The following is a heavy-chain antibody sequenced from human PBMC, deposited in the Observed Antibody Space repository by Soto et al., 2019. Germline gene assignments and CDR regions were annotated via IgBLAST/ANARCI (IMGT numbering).Heavy chain of an antibody. Sequence: EVQLVESGGGLVQPGGSLRLSCVASGFTFSGYWMHWVRQTPGKGLLWVSRITPDGRFTNYADSVEGRLTISRDNAKNTLELQRDRRTGDDTANYYCVRGTNNWYGIDYWGLGTLVTVAS. CDR3: VRGTNNWYGIDY. CDR1: GFTFSGYW. V-gene: IGHV3-74*01. J-gene: IGHJ4*02. D-gene: IGHD1-1*01. CDR2: ITPDGRFT.